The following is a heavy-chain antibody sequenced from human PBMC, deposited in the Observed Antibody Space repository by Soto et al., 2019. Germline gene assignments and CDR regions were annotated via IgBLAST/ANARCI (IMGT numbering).Heavy chain of an antibody. J-gene: IGHJ4*02. V-gene: IGHV4-34*01. CDR2: INPSGSI. D-gene: IGHD4-4*01. CDR1: GGSFSGYH. Sequence: VPLQQWGAGLLKPSETLSLTCAVYGGSFSGYHWSWFRQPPGKGLEWIGEINPSGSINYNPSLQGRVTISVDTSKNQVSLNLSSVTAADTAVYYCATFVGATTVTRGSPRDYWGKGNLVTVSS. CDR3: ATFVGATTVTRGSPRDY.